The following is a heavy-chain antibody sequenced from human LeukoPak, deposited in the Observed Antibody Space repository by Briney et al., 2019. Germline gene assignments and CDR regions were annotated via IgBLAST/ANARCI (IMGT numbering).Heavy chain of an antibody. D-gene: IGHD6-19*01. CDR1: GFTFSSYA. CDR3: ARKVGKYSGWYNY. J-gene: IGHJ4*02. Sequence: GGSLRLSCAASGFTFSSYALHWVRQAPGKGLEWVANINQDGSGEYYVDSVKGRFTISRDNAKNSVSLQMNSLRAEDTAMYYCARKVGKYSGWYNYWGQGTLITVSS. CDR2: INQDGSGE. V-gene: IGHV3-7*01.